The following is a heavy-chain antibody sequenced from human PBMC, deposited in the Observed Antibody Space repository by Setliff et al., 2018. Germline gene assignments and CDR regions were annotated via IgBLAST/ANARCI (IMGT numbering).Heavy chain of an antibody. CDR1: GDSISNYY. Sequence: LSLTCTVSGDSISNYYWNWIRQPAGKGLEWIGRIYVTESTKYNPSLKSRVTLSIDTSKNQFSPKLSSVTAADAALYYCAASRAYTGAVEEWFLPKTFDFWGQGSPVTVSS. CDR2: IYVTEST. V-gene: IGHV4-4*07. J-gene: IGHJ4*02. D-gene: IGHD3-10*01. CDR3: AASRAYTGAVEEWFLPKTFDF.